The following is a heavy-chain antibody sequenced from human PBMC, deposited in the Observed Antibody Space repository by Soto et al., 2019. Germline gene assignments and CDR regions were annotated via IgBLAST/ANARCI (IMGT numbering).Heavy chain of an antibody. Sequence: LSLTCSVSGDSLNSGGHYWSWVRQNSRKGLEWIGYISYTGNTYYNPSLKSRVSISADTSKNQFSLRLSSVTDADTAVYYCTRDSNDGFEVWGQGTMVT. CDR2: ISYTGNT. CDR1: GDSLNSGGHY. CDR3: TRDSNDGFEV. J-gene: IGHJ3*01. V-gene: IGHV4-31*03.